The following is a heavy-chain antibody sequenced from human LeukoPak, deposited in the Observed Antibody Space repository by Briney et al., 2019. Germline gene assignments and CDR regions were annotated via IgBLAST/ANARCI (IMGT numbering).Heavy chain of an antibody. V-gene: IGHV3-7*01. CDR2: IKEDGSEK. D-gene: IGHD3-10*01. Sequence: PGGSLRLSCAASGFALRTSWMSWVRQAPGKGLEWVANIKEDGSEKNYVDSVKGRFTTSRDNAENSLYLQMNSLRAEDTAVYYCAKDGGGPLDWGQGTLVTVSS. J-gene: IGHJ4*02. CDR3: AKDGGGPLD. CDR1: GFALRTSW.